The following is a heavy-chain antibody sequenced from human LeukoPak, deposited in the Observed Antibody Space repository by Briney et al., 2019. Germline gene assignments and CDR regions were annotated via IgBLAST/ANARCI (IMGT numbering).Heavy chain of an antibody. Sequence: PWGSLRLSCAASGFTFSSYAMSWVRQAPGKGLEWVSAISGSGGSTYYADSVKGRFTISRDNSKNTLYLQMNSLRAEDTAVYYCAKDMVRGSVRGAFDIWGQGTMVTVSS. CDR2: ISGSGGST. J-gene: IGHJ3*02. V-gene: IGHV3-23*01. D-gene: IGHD3-10*01. CDR3: AKDMVRGSVRGAFDI. CDR1: GFTFSSYA.